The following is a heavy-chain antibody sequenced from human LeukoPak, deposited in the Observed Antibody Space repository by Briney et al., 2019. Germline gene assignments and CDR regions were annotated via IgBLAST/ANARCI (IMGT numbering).Heavy chain of an antibody. V-gene: IGHV3-49*04. CDR1: GFTFGDYA. CDR3: TRWRGTSMLYD. Sequence: PGGSLRLSCRTSGFTFGDYAMSWVRQTPGKGLECVASINGRIIEYSASVKGRFSISRGDSRSTAYLQMNTLKIEDTAVYYCTRWRGTSMLYDWGQGTPVTVSS. CDR2: INGRII. J-gene: IGHJ4*02. D-gene: IGHD2-8*01.